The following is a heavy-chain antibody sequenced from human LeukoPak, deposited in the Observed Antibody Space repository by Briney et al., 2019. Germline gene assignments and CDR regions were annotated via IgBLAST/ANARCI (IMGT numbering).Heavy chain of an antibody. Sequence: GGSLRLSCAASGFTFSDYYMSWIRQLQGRGWSGFHISSSGTTIYYADSVKGRFTISRDNAKNSLYLQMNSLRAEDTAVYYCARRRDSGSLQHFDYWGQGTLVTVSS. J-gene: IGHJ4*02. CDR3: ARRRDSGSLQHFDY. D-gene: IGHD1-26*01. CDR2: SSSGTTI. V-gene: IGHV3-11*01. CDR1: GFTFSDYY.